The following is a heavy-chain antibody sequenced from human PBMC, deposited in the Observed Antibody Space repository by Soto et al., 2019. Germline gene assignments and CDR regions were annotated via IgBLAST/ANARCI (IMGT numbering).Heavy chain of an antibody. D-gene: IGHD3-3*01. J-gene: IGHJ4*02. Sequence: QVQLVQSGAEVKKPGASVKVSCKASGYTFTSYGISWVRQAPGQGLEWMGWISAYNGNTNYAQKLQGRVTMTTDTTTRTAAMEQRSLMSDDTAVYYCARKYDDFWSGPPAWNYWGQGTLVTVSS. CDR1: GYTFTSYG. CDR2: ISAYNGNT. CDR3: ARKYDDFWSGPPAWNY. V-gene: IGHV1-18*04.